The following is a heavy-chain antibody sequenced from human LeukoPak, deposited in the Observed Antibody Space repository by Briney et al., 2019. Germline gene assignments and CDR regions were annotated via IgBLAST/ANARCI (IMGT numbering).Heavy chain of an antibody. Sequence: PGRSLRLSCAASGFTFSSYAMHWVRQAPGKGLEWVAVISYDGSNKYYADSVKGRFTISRDNSKNTLYLQMNSLRAEDTAVYYCARESKDGSGWYQRAFDYWGQGTLVTVSS. J-gene: IGHJ4*02. CDR1: GFTFSSYA. D-gene: IGHD6-19*01. CDR3: ARESKDGSGWYQRAFDY. CDR2: ISYDGSNK. V-gene: IGHV3-30-3*01.